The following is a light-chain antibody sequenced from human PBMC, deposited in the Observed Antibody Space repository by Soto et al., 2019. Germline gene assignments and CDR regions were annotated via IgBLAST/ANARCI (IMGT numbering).Light chain of an antibody. J-gene: IGLJ1*01. Sequence: QSALTQPPSASGSPGQSVTISCTGTKNDIGVYDFVSWYQHHPGKAPRLIIYEVVQRPSGVPDRFSGSKSGNTASLTVSGLQAADEGDYFCKSYASSNTYVSGSGTKVTVL. CDR3: KSYASSNTYV. CDR2: EVV. V-gene: IGLV2-8*01. CDR1: KNDIGVYDF.